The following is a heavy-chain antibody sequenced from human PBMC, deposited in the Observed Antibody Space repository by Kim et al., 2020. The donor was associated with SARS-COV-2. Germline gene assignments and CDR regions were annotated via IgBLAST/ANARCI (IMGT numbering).Heavy chain of an antibody. V-gene: IGHV3-48*03. CDR2: ISSSGSTI. CDR1: GFTFSSYE. J-gene: IGHJ6*02. CDR3: ARVRDFWSGPAYYYGMDV. Sequence: GGSLRLSCAASGFTFSSYEMNWVRQAPGKGLEWVSYISSSGSTIYYADSVKGRFTISRDNAKNSLYLQMNSLRAEDTAVYYCARVRDFWSGPAYYYGMDVWGQGTTVTVSS. D-gene: IGHD3-3*01.